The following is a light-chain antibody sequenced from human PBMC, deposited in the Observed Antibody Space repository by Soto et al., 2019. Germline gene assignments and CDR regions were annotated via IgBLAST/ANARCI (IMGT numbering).Light chain of an antibody. CDR3: QQRINWPLA. V-gene: IGKV3-11*01. Sequence: EIVLTQSPATLSLSPGERATLSCRASQSVSSFLAWYQQKPGQAPRLLIYDASNRATGIPTRFSGSGSGTDFTLTISSVEPEGFAVYYCQQRINWPLAFGGGTKVEIK. CDR1: QSVSSF. CDR2: DAS. J-gene: IGKJ4*01.